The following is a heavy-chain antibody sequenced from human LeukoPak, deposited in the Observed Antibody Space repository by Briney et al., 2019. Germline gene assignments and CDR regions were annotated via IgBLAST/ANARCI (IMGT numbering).Heavy chain of an antibody. CDR2: IYATGST. D-gene: IGHD1-26*01. Sequence: SETLSLTCTVSDGSISTYYWSWIRQPAGKGLEWIGRIYATGSTNYNPSLKSRVTMSVDTSKNQFSLKLSSVTAADTAVYYCARGGLPRENWFDPWGQGTLVTVSS. J-gene: IGHJ5*02. CDR3: ARGGLPRENWFDP. V-gene: IGHV4-4*07. CDR1: DGSISTYY.